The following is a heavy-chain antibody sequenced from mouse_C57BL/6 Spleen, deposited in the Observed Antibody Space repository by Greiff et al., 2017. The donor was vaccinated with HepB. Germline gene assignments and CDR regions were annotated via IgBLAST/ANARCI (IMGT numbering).Heavy chain of an antibody. D-gene: IGHD1-1*01. CDR2: ISYDGSN. J-gene: IGHJ1*03. Sequence: EVKLMESGPGLVKPSQSLSLSCSVTGYSFTSGYFWYWIRQFPGNKLEWMGYISYDGSNNYNPSIKNRNSITRDTSKNQFFLKLNSVTTEDTATYYCASDYYGSSYWYFDVWGTGTTVTVSS. V-gene: IGHV3-6*01. CDR1: GYSFTSGYF. CDR3: ASDYYGSSYWYFDV.